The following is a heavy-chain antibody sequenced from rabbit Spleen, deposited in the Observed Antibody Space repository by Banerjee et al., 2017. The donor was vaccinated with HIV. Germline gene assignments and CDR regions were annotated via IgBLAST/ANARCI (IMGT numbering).Heavy chain of an antibody. D-gene: IGHD6-1*01. Sequence: QEQLVESGGGLVQPEGSLTLTCTASGFSFSSGYWICWVRQAPGKGLEWIGCIGASTSNTYYASWASGRFTISKISSTTVTLQMTSLTAADTATYFCARGPNYNDYVTYRTNLWGPGTLVTVS. CDR3: ARGPNYNDYVTYRTNL. CDR2: IGASTSNT. V-gene: IGHV1S45*01. CDR1: GFSFSSGYW. J-gene: IGHJ4*01.